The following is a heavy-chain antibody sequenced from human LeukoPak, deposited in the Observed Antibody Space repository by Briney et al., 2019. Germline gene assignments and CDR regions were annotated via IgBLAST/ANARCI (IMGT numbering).Heavy chain of an antibody. V-gene: IGHV1-46*01. J-gene: IGHJ3*02. CDR2: INPSGGDT. D-gene: IGHD2-15*01. Sequence: ASVKVSCKASGYSFTSYYMHWVRQAPGQGLEWMGIINPSGGDTSYAQKFQGRVTMTRDTSTSTVYMELSSLRSEDTAVYYCARVGCSGGSCYSGAFDIWGQGTMVTVSS. CDR3: ARVGCSGGSCYSGAFDI. CDR1: GYSFTSYY.